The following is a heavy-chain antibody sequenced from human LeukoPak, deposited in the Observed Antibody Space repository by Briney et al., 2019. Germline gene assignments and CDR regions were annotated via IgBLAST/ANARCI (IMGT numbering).Heavy chain of an antibody. D-gene: IGHD2-15*01. CDR3: ASGRYCSGGSCYYLGMDV. Sequence: GASVKVSCKASGDTFTGYYMHWVRQAPGQGLEWMGRINPNSGGTNYAQKLQGRVTMTTDTSTSTAYMELRSLRSDDTAVYYCASGRYCSGGSCYYLGMDVWGQGTTVTVSS. CDR2: INPNSGGT. J-gene: IGHJ6*02. CDR1: GDTFTGYY. V-gene: IGHV1-2*06.